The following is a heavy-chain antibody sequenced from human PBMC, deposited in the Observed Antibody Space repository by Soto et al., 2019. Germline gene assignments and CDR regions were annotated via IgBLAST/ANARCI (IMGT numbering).Heavy chain of an antibody. CDR3: ARDNRITIFGVVIPYYYYGMDV. D-gene: IGHD3-3*01. CDR2: ISAYNGNT. CDR1: GYTFTSYG. V-gene: IGHV1-18*01. J-gene: IGHJ6*02. Sequence: ASLKVSCKASGYTFTSYGISWVLQAPGQGLEWMGWISAYNGNTNYAQKLQGRVTMTTDTSTSTAYMELRSLRSDDTAVYYCARDNRITIFGVVIPYYYYGMDVWGQGXTVTV.